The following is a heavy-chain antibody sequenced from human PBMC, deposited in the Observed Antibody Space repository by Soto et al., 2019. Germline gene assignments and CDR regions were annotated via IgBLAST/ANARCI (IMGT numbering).Heavy chain of an antibody. D-gene: IGHD2-2*01. CDR3: ARDSLYGCISTSCYRTLDQYYYYYGMDV. J-gene: IGHJ6*02. CDR1: GGTFSSYA. CDR2: IXXXXGTA. V-gene: IGHV1-69*13. Sequence: ASVKVSCKASGGTFSSYAISGVRQAPGQGXEWMGGIXXXXGTANYAQKFQGRVTITADESTSTAYMELSSLRSEDTAVYYCARDSLYGCISTSCYRTLDQYYYYYGMDVWGQGTTVTVSS.